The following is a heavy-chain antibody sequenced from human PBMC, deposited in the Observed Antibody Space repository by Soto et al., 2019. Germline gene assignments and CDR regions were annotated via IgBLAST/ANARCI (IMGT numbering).Heavy chain of an antibody. CDR1: RFPFTSSA. Sequence: SVKVSCKASRFPFTSSALQFVRQARGQRLEWIGWIVVGSGNTNYAQKFQERVTITRDMSTSTAYMELSSLRSEDTAVYYCAAERRTYCGGDCYDAFDIWGQGTMVTGSS. V-gene: IGHV1-58*01. D-gene: IGHD2-21*02. CDR2: IVVGSGNT. CDR3: AAERRTYCGGDCYDAFDI. J-gene: IGHJ3*02.